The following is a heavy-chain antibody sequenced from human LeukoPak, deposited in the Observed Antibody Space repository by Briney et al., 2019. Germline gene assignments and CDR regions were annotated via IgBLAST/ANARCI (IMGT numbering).Heavy chain of an antibody. J-gene: IGHJ4*02. V-gene: IGHV4-59*01. D-gene: IGHD3/OR15-3a*01. CDR1: GDSMNNYY. CDR2: VYYTGST. CDR3: VRVGDFWTVPY. Sequence: SETLSLTCTVSGDSMNNYYWGWIRQSPGKGLEWIGNVYYTGSTNYKPSLKSRVTMTSDTSKNQFSLRLTSMTAADAAVYYCVRVGDFWTVPYWGQGTLVTVSS.